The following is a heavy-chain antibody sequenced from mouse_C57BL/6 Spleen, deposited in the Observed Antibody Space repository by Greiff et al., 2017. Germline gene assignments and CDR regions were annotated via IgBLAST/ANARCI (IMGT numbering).Heavy chain of an antibody. D-gene: IGHD1-1*01. CDR3: ARAHYYGSSYNYFDY. CDR1: GYSITSDY. J-gene: IGHJ2*01. CDR2: ISYSGST. Sequence: VQLQQSGPGLAKPSQTLSLTCSVTGYSITSDYWNWIRKFPGNKLEYMGYISYSGSTYYNPSLKSRISITRYTSKNQYYLQLNSVTTEDTATYYCARAHYYGSSYNYFDYWGQGTTLTVSS. V-gene: IGHV3-8*01.